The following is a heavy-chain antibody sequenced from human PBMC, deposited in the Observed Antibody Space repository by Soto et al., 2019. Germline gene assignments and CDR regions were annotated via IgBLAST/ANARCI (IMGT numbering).Heavy chain of an antibody. CDR3: AYSSTPFDP. V-gene: IGHV3-23*01. Sequence: PGGSLRLPCAASWFTFSNYAMRWVRQAPGKGLEWVSAISGSGGSTYYADSVKGRFTISRDNSKNTLYLQMNSLRAEDTAVYYCAYSSTPFDPWGQGTLVTVSS. D-gene: IGHD6-13*01. CDR2: ISGSGGST. CDR1: WFTFSNYA. J-gene: IGHJ5*02.